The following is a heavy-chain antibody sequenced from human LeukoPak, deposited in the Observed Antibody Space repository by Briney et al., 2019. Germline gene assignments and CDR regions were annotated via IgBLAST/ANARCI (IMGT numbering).Heavy chain of an antibody. J-gene: IGHJ4*02. CDR2: ISYDGSDK. CDR1: GFTFSRYG. CDR3: AKGTCGSVYCQFDY. V-gene: IGHV3-30*18. D-gene: IGHD3-22*01. Sequence: GGSLRLSCAASGFTFSRYGMHWVRQAPGKGLEWVAVISYDGSDKYYTDSVKGRFTISRDNSNNTLYLQLDSLRAEDTAVYYCAKGTCGSVYCQFDYWGQGTLVTVSS.